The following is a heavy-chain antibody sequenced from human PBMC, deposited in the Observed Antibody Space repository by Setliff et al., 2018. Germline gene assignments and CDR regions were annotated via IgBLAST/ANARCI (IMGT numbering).Heavy chain of an antibody. CDR3: ARDDSPSPMVGFDY. Sequence: ASVKVSCKASGYTLTNYPIHWLRQAPGQRPEWMGWINVGNGNTKYSQEFQGRVTITADESTSTAYMELSSLRSEDTAVYYCARDDSPSPMVGFDYWGQGTLVTVSS. V-gene: IGHV1-3*03. CDR1: GYTLTNYP. D-gene: IGHD3-10*01. CDR2: INVGNGNT. J-gene: IGHJ4*02.